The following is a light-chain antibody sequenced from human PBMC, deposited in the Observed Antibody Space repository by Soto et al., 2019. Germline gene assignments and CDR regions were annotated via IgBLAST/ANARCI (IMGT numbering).Light chain of an antibody. V-gene: IGKV3-20*01. CDR3: QQYGSSPPLT. CDR2: GAS. CDR1: QSVSDTY. J-gene: IGKJ4*01. Sequence: EIVLTQSPGTLSLSPGERATLSCRASQSVSDTYLAWYQQKPGQAPRLLIHGASRRATGIPDRFSGSGSGTDFSLTISRLEPEDFAVYYCQQYGSSPPLTFGGGTKVEIK.